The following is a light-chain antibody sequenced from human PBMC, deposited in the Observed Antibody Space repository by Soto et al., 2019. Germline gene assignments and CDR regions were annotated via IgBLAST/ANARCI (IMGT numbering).Light chain of an antibody. CDR3: QQWSSVPKT. J-gene: IGKJ1*01. V-gene: IGKV4-1*01. CDR2: LAS. Sequence: DIVMTQSPDSLAVSLGERATINCKSSQSVLYSSNNKNYLAWYQQKPGQPPKLLIYLASTRESGVPDRFSGSGSGTDFTLTISSLQAEDVAVYYCQQWSSVPKTFGQGTKVEIK. CDR1: QSVLYSSNNKNY.